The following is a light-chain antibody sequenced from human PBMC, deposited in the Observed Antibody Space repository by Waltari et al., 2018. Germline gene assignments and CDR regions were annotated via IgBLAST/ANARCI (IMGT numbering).Light chain of an antibody. V-gene: IGLV2-23*01. CDR1: TRVVGCHAFNL. CDR3: CSYAGSDTWV. J-gene: IGLJ3*02. CDR2: EGK. Sequence: QPALTQPAPLSGSPRQSIPISCTGTTRVVGCHAFNLFSWYQPHPGQPPKLMIYEGKKRPSGVSSRFSGSKSGHTASLTISGLQAEDEADYYCCSYAGSDTWVFGGGTKLTVL.